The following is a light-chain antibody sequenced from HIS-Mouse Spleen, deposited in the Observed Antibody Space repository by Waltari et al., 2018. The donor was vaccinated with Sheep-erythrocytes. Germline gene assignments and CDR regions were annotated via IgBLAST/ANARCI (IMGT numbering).Light chain of an antibody. CDR2: DVS. CDR1: SSDVGGYNY. J-gene: IGLJ3*02. CDR3: SSYAGSNNWV. V-gene: IGLV2-11*01. Sequence: QSALTQPRSVPGSPGQSVTISCTGTSSDVGGYNYVSWYQQHPGKAPKLMIYDVSKRPSGVPDRFSGSKSGNTASLTVSGLQAEDEADYYCSSYAGSNNWVFGGGTKLTVL.